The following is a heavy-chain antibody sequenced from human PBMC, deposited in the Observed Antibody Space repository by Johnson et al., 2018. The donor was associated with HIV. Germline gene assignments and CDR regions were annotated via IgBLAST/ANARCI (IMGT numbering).Heavy chain of an antibody. Sequence: VQLVESGGGVVQPGGSLRLSCAASGFTFSSYDMHWVRQTTGKGLEWISGIGSSVDTFYPGSVKGRFTISRANAKNSLYLQMNSLRAGDTGVYYCARAGDYDVLTGSLLRGTFDVWGQGTMVTVSS. J-gene: IGHJ3*01. D-gene: IGHD3-9*01. V-gene: IGHV3-13*01. CDR3: ARAGDYDVLTGSLLRGTFDV. CDR2: IGSSVDT. CDR1: GFTFSSYD.